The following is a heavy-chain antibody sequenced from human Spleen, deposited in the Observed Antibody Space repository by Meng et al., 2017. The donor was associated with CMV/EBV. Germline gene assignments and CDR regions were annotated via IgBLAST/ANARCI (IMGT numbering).Heavy chain of an antibody. J-gene: IGHJ4*02. CDR2: INPNSGGT. Sequence: KASGYNFTGYYMHWVRQAPGQGLEWMGWINPNSGGTNYAQKFQGRVTMARDTSISTAYMELSRLRSDDTAVYYCARAPGVVDYFDYWGQGTLVTVSS. V-gene: IGHV1-2*02. CDR3: ARAPGVVDYFDY. D-gene: IGHD2-15*01. CDR1: GYNFTGYY.